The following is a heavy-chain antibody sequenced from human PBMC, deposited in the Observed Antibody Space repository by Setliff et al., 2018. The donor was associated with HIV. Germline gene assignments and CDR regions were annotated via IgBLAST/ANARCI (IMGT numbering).Heavy chain of an antibody. CDR3: ARDPRPSNYRPLWYFDF. CDR2: INHSGST. J-gene: IGHJ4*02. Sequence: PSETLSLTCAVSGGSISSSDWWSWVRQPPGKGLEWIGEINHSGSTNYNPSLKSRATISVDKSKKQFSLKVTSVTAADTAVYYCARDPRPSNYRPLWYFDFWGQGTLVTVSS. D-gene: IGHD1-7*01. V-gene: IGHV4-4*02. CDR1: GGSISSSDW.